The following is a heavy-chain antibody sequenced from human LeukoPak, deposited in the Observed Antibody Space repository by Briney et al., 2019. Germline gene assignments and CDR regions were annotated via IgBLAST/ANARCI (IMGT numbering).Heavy chain of an antibody. D-gene: IGHD3-22*01. CDR2: INHVGST. CDR3: ARAPCDSSGYYGFDY. V-gene: IGHV4-34*01. J-gene: IGHJ4*02. CDR1: GGSSSGYY. Sequence: SETLSLTCAVYGGSSSGYYWSWIRQPPGNGLEWIGEINHVGSTNYNPSLKSRVTISVDTSKSQFSLKLGSVTAADPAVYYCARAPCDSSGYYGFDYWGQGTLVTVSS.